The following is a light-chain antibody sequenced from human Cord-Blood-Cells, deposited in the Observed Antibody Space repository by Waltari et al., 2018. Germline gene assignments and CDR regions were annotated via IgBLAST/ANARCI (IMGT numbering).Light chain of an antibody. J-gene: IGKJ2*01. CDR1: QSISTY. V-gene: IGKV1-39*01. Sequence: DIQMTQSPSSLSASVGDRVTITCRASQSISTYLNWYQQKPGKAPKLLIYAASSLQIGVPLRFSGSQSGTDFTLTICSLQPEDFAAYDGQQRYSTPYPSGQGTKLEIK. CDR3: QQRYSTPYP. CDR2: AAS.